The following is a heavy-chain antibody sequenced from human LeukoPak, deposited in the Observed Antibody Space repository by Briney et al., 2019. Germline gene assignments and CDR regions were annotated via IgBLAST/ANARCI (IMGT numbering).Heavy chain of an antibody. D-gene: IGHD4-17*01. V-gene: IGHV3-30*04. Sequence: PGGSLRLSCAASGFTFSSYAMHWVRQAPGKGLEWVAVISYDGSNKYYADSVKGRFTISRDNSKNTLYLQMNSLRAEDTAVYYCARSGGNSVDYGDYVYYYYMDVWGKGTTVTVSS. CDR2: ISYDGSNK. CDR3: ARSGGNSVDYGDYVYYYYMDV. CDR1: GFTFSSYA. J-gene: IGHJ6*03.